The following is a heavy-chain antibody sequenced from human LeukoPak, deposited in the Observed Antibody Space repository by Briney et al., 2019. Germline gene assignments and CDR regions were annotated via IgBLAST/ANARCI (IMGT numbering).Heavy chain of an antibody. Sequence: GASVKVSCKASGYTFTSYGISWVRQAPGQGLEWMGWISAYNGNTNYAQKLQGRVTMTTDTSTSTAYMELRSLRSEDTAVYYCANIVGEGYCSSTSCRNWFDPWGQGTLVTVSS. V-gene: IGHV1-18*01. CDR1: GYTFTSYG. J-gene: IGHJ5*02. CDR2: ISAYNGNT. D-gene: IGHD2-2*01. CDR3: ANIVGEGYCSSTSCRNWFDP.